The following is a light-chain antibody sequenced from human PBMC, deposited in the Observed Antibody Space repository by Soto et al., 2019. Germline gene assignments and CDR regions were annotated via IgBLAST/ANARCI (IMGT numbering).Light chain of an antibody. J-gene: IGLJ2*01. CDR2: DVS. Sequence: QSVLTQPASVSGSPGQSITISCTGTGSDVGGYNYVSWYQHHPGKAPRVMIYDVSNRPSGVSNRFSGSKSGNTASLTISGLQAEDEADYYCSSYTSASTPVVFGGGTKLTVL. CDR3: SSYTSASTPVV. CDR1: GSDVGGYNY. V-gene: IGLV2-14*03.